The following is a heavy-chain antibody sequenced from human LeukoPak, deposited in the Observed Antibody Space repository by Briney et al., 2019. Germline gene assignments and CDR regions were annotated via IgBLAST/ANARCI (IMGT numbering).Heavy chain of an antibody. CDR2: ISYDGSNK. V-gene: IGHV3-30-3*01. J-gene: IGHJ6*02. Sequence: SGRSLRLSCAASGFTFSSYAMHWVRQAPGKGLEWVAVISYDGSNKYYADSVKGQFTISRDNSKNTLYLQMNSLRAEDTAVYYCARDGLIAVAAYLYGMDVWGQGTTVTVSS. CDR1: GFTFSSYA. D-gene: IGHD6-19*01. CDR3: ARDGLIAVAAYLYGMDV.